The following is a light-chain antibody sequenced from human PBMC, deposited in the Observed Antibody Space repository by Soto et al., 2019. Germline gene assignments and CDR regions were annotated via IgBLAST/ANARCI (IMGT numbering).Light chain of an antibody. J-gene: IGKJ1*01. CDR2: GVS. CDR3: QQYGTSPRT. V-gene: IGKV3-20*01. CDR1: QSVTNGC. Sequence: EIVLTQSPGTLSLSPGERATLSCRASQSVTNGCLAWYQQKPGQAPRLLIYGVSNRATGIPDRFSGSGSGTDFTLTISRLEPEDFVVYYCQQYGTSPRTFGQGTKVEIK.